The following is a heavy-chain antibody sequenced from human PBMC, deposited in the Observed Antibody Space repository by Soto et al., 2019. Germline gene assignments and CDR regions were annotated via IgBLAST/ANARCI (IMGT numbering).Heavy chain of an antibody. CDR2: INHSGST. V-gene: IGHV4-34*01. J-gene: IGHJ6*02. Sequence: QVQLQQWGAGLLKPSETLSLTCAVYGGSFSGYYWSWIRQPPGKGLEWIGEINHSGSTNYNPSLKSRVTISVDTSKNQFSLKLSSVTAADTAVYYCARGRIVVVPAAIHYYYGMDVWGQGTTVTVSS. D-gene: IGHD2-2*01. CDR3: ARGRIVVVPAAIHYYYGMDV. CDR1: GGSFSGYY.